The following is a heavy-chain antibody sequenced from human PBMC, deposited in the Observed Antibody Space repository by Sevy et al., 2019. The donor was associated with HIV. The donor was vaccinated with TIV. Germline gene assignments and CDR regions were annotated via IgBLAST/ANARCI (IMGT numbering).Heavy chain of an antibody. CDR1: RFTFSSFA. D-gene: IGHD3-3*01. V-gene: IGHV3-30*04. CDR2: VSYDGSKK. Sequence: FLRLSCAASRFTFSSFAMHWVRQAPGKGLERVAVVSYDGSKKYYSDSVEGRFTISRDNSKNTLSLQMNSLRPEDTAVYFRARQNGHYEFAFDYWGQGTLLLVSS. CDR3: ARQNGHYEFAFDY. J-gene: IGHJ4*02.